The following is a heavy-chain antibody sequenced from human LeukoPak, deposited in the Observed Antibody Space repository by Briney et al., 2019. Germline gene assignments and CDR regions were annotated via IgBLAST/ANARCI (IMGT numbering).Heavy chain of an antibody. Sequence: PSETLPLTCTVSGGSLSGFFWSWIRQPPGKGLEWIGYIYNSGSTDYNPSLKSRVTISEDTSNNPFSLKLKFVTAADTAVYYCARASPNWNPPDYWGRGTLVTVSS. CDR1: GGSLSGFF. CDR3: ARASPNWNPPDY. CDR2: IYNSGST. J-gene: IGHJ4*02. D-gene: IGHD1-1*01. V-gene: IGHV4-59*08.